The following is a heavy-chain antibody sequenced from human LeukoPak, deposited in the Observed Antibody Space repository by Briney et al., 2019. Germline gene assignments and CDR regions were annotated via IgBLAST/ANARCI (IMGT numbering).Heavy chain of an antibody. CDR1: GGSFSGYY. CDR3: ARLKYYYDSSGYRAEYFQH. J-gene: IGHJ1*01. Sequence: PSETLSLTCAVYGGSFSGYYWSWIRQPPGKGLEWIGEINHSGSTNYNPSLKSRVTISVDTSKNQFSLKVTSVTAADTAVYYCARLKYYYDSSGYRAEYFQHWGQGTLVTVSS. CDR2: INHSGST. V-gene: IGHV4-34*01. D-gene: IGHD3-22*01.